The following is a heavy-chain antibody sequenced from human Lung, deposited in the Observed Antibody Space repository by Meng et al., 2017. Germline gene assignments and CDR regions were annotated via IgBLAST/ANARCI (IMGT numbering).Heavy chain of an antibody. CDR1: GYTFASSATYG. Sequence: QVQLEQSGVEVKQPGASVKVSCKASGYTFASSATYGITWVRQAPGQGLEWMGWINSYVGNTNYAQNLQGRVTMTTETSTSTAYMELRSLRSDDTAVYYCARDSNGIASALRTWGQGTLVTVSS. D-gene: IGHD6-13*01. J-gene: IGHJ5*02. CDR2: INSYVGNT. CDR3: ARDSNGIASALRT. V-gene: IGHV1-18*01.